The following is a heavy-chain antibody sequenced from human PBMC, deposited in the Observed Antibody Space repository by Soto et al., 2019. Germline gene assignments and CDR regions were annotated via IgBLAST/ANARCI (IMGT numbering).Heavy chain of an antibody. CDR1: GFTVSSNY. V-gene: IGHV3-53*01. CDR2: IYSGGST. CDR3: ARVDTAMVFYGMDV. Sequence: GGSLRLSCAASGFTVSSNYMSWVRQAPGKGLEWVSVIYSGGSTYYADSVKGRFTISRDNSKNTLYLQMNSLRAEDTAVYYCARVDTAMVFYGMDVWGQGTTVTVS. J-gene: IGHJ6*02. D-gene: IGHD5-18*01.